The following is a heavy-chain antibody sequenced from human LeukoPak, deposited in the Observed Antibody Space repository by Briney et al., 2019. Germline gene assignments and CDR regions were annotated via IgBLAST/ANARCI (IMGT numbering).Heavy chain of an antibody. V-gene: IGHV4-38-2*02. CDR3: ARDRGTWNDDGFDY. Sequence: SETLSLTCTVSGYSISSGYYWGWIRRSPGKGLEWIGSIFHSGSTYYNPSLKSRVTMSVDTSKNQFSLKLSSVTAADTAVYYCARDRGTWNDDGFDYWGQGTLVTVSS. J-gene: IGHJ4*02. CDR1: GYSISSGYY. D-gene: IGHD1-1*01. CDR2: IFHSGST.